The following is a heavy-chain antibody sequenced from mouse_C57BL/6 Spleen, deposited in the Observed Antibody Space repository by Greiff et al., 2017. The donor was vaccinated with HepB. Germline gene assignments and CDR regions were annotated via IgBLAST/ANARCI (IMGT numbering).Heavy chain of an antibody. CDR2: IHPNSGST. D-gene: IGHD1-1*01. J-gene: IGHJ4*01. V-gene: IGHV1-64*01. Sequence: VQLQQPGAELVKPGASVKLSCKASGYTFTSYWMPWVKQRPGQGLEWIGMIHPNSGSTNYNEKFKSKATLTVDKSSSTAYMQLSSLTSEDSAVYYLARNLFYYYGKGYYAMDYWGQGTSVTVSS. CDR1: GYTFTSYW. CDR3: ARNLFYYYGKGYYAMDY.